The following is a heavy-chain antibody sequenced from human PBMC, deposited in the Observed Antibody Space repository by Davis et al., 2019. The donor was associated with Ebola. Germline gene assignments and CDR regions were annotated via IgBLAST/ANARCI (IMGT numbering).Heavy chain of an antibody. Sequence: PGGSLRLSCAASGFTFSSYAMSWVRQAPGKGLEWVSAISGSGGSTYYADSVKGRFTISRDNGKNSLYLQMNSLRAEDTAVYYCARDLRGNWFDPWGQGTLVTVSS. CDR2: ISGSGGST. J-gene: IGHJ5*02. V-gene: IGHV3-23*01. CDR1: GFTFSSYA. CDR3: ARDLRGNWFDP. D-gene: IGHD3-10*01.